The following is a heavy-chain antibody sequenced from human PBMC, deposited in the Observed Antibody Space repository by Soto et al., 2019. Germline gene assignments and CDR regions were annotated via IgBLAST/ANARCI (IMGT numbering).Heavy chain of an antibody. CDR1: GYTFTSYA. D-gene: IGHD3-22*01. J-gene: IGHJ1*01. V-gene: IGHV1-3*01. Sequence: QVQLVQSGAEVKKPGASVKVSCKASGYTFTSYAMHWLRQAPGQRLEWMGWINAGNGNTKYSQKFQGRVTITRDTSASTAYMELSSLRSEDTAVYYCARAWSRDSSGYRAEYFQHWGQGTLVTVSS. CDR3: ARAWSRDSSGYRAEYFQH. CDR2: INAGNGNT.